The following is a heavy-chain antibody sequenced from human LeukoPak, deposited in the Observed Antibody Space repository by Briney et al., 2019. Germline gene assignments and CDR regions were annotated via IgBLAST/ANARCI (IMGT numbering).Heavy chain of an antibody. CDR3: ARDHEDIVVVPAAIRLGYYFDY. Sequence: GGSLRLSCAASGITFSSYGMSWVRQAPGKGLEWVSSISSTGGTTYYADSVKGRFTISRDNSKNTLYLQMNSLRAEDTAVYYCARDHEDIVVVPAAIRLGYYFDYWGQGTLVTVSS. D-gene: IGHD2-2*01. CDR2: ISSTGGTT. CDR1: GITFSSYG. J-gene: IGHJ4*02. V-gene: IGHV3-23*01.